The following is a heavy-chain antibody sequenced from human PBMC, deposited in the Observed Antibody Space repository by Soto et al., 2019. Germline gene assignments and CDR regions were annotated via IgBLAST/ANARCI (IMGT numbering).Heavy chain of an antibody. J-gene: IGHJ3*01. D-gene: IGHD2-2*01. CDR3: SIGSWSAETFDV. CDR1: GGTFNTYT. V-gene: IGHV1-69*02. Sequence: QVHLIQSGAEVKKPGSSVKVSCKAAGGTFNTYTLFWVLHSPGHGLEWMGRIIPMLPVTNSAQKFQGRLTLTAHKSTGTAFMELTSLTSDDTAVYYCSIGSWSAETFDVWGQGTMVTGSS. CDR2: IIPMLPVT.